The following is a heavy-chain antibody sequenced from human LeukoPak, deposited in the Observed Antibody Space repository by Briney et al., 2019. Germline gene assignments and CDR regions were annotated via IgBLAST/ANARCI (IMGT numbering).Heavy chain of an antibody. Sequence: GDSLKISCKGSGYSFTNYWIGWVRLMPRKSLEWMGSIYPGDSDTRYSPSFQGQVTISADKSISTAYLLWSSLKASDTAMYYCARLGEMATITKLNDVFDIWGQGTMVTVSS. D-gene: IGHD5-24*01. V-gene: IGHV5-51*01. J-gene: IGHJ3*02. CDR1: GYSFTNYW. CDR3: ARLGEMATITKLNDVFDI. CDR2: IYPGDSDT.